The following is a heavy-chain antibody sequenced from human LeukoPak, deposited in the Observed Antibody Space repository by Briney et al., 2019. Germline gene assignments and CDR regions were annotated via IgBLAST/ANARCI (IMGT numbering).Heavy chain of an antibody. CDR3: AKSREEIRGLDAFDI. Sequence: PSETLSLTCSVSGGSISSDDYCWNWIRQHPGKGLEWIGYIYYSGSTYYNPSLKSRVALSVDTSKNQFSLKLSSLTAADTAVYYCAKSREEIRGLDAFDIWGQGTMVTVSS. V-gene: IGHV4-31*03. CDR2: IYYSGST. D-gene: IGHD5-24*01. CDR1: GGSISSDDYC. J-gene: IGHJ3*02.